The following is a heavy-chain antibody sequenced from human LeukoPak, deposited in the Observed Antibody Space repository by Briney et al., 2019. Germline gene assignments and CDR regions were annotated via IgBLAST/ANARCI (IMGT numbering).Heavy chain of an antibody. CDR1: GYTFTGYY. D-gene: IGHD3-22*01. CDR3: ARGTVAEPTYYYDSSGYYY. CDR2: INPNSGGT. Sequence: GASVKVSCKASGYTFTGYYMHWVRQAPGQGLEWMGWINPNSGGTNYAQKFQGRVTMTRDTSISTAYMELSRLRSDDTVVYYCARGTVAEPTYYYDSSGYYYWGQGTLVTVSS. J-gene: IGHJ4*02. V-gene: IGHV1-2*02.